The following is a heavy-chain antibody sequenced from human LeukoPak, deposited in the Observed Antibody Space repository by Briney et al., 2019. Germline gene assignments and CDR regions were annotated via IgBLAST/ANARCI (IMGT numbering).Heavy chain of an antibody. J-gene: IGHJ4*02. CDR1: GFTFSGYS. CDR3: AKDGIAAALYYYFDY. Sequence: GGSLRLSCAASGFTFSGYSMNWVRQAPGKGLEWVSSISSSSSYIYYADSVKGRFTISRDNAKNSLYLQMNSLRAEDTAVYYCAKDGIAAALYYYFDYWGQGTLVTVSS. CDR2: ISSSSSYI. D-gene: IGHD6-13*01. V-gene: IGHV3-21*01.